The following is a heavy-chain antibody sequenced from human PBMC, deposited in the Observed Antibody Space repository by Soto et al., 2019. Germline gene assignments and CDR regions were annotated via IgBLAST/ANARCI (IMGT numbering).Heavy chain of an antibody. Sequence: GGSLRLSCAASGFTFTNYAMTWVLQAPGKGLEWVSTISGRGDSPYFADSVQGRFTISRDNSQNTLYLQMNRLRADDTAVYYCAKARTSSTWYQFDPWGQGTLVTVSS. D-gene: IGHD6-13*01. CDR2: ISGRGDSP. CDR1: GFTFTNYA. J-gene: IGHJ5*02. CDR3: AKARTSSTWYQFDP. V-gene: IGHV3-23*01.